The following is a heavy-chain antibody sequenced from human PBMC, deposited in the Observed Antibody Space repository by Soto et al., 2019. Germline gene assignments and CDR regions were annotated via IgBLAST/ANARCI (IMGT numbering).Heavy chain of an antibody. V-gene: IGHV3-53*01. CDR2: IYSGGST. CDR3: ARDDRAIVVVPAALDY. D-gene: IGHD2-2*01. Sequence: GGSLRLSCAASGFTVSSNYMSWVRQAPGKGLEWVSVIYSGGSTYYADSVKGRFTISRDNSKNSLYLQMNSLRAEDTAVYYCARDDRAIVVVPAALDYWGQGTLVTVSS. CDR1: GFTVSSNY. J-gene: IGHJ4*02.